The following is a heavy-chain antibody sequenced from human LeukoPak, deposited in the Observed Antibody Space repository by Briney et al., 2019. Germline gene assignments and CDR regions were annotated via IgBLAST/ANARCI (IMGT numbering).Heavy chain of an antibody. V-gene: IGHV1-24*01. CDR3: AKRGYCSGGACYSGAAPHFDY. J-gene: IGHJ4*02. Sequence: ASVKVSCKVSGYTLTELSMHWVRQAPGKGLEWMGGFDPEDGETIYAQKFQGRVTMTEDTSTDTAYMELSSLRAEDTAVYYCAKRGYCSGGACYSGAAPHFDYWGQGTLVTVSS. CDR1: GYTLTELS. CDR2: FDPEDGET. D-gene: IGHD2-15*01.